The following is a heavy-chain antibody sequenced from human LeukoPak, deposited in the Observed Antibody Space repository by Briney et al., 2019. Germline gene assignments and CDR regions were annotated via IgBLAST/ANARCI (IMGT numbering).Heavy chain of an antibody. CDR1: GFNFINYA. Sequence: QPGGSLRLSCAASGFNFINYAMHWVRQAPGKGLEWVAVIWFDGGNRYYADSVKGRFTISRDTSEDTLFLQMNSLRAEDTAVYYCAREADCTDGSRYRGAFDIWGQGTMITVSS. CDR3: AREADCTDGSRYRGAFDI. D-gene: IGHD2-15*01. V-gene: IGHV3-33*01. J-gene: IGHJ3*02. CDR2: IWFDGGNR.